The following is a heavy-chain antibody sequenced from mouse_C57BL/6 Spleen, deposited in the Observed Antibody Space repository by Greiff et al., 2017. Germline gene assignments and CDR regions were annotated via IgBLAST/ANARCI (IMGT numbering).Heavy chain of an antibody. J-gene: IGHJ3*01. Sequence: QVQLQQSGAELVKPGASVKLSCKASGYTFTESTIHWVKQRSGQGLEWIGWFYPGSGSIKYNEKFQDTATLTADNSSSTVYMELSRLTSDDSAVYFCARHGSVYYGNYVPFAYWRQGTLVTVSA. CDR1: GYTFTEST. CDR3: ARHGSVYYGNYVPFAY. CDR2: FYPGSGSI. V-gene: IGHV1-62-2*01. D-gene: IGHD2-1*01.